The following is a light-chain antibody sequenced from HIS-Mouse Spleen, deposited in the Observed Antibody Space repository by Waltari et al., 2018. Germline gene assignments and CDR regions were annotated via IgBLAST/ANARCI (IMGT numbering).Light chain of an antibody. CDR2: AAS. Sequence: AIRMTQSPSSLSASTGDRVTITCRASQGISSYLAWYQQNPGKSPKLLIYAASTLQSGVPSRFSGSGSGTEFTLTISCLQSEDFATYYCQQYYSYPYTFGQGTKLEIK. CDR1: QGISSY. V-gene: IGKV1-8*01. J-gene: IGKJ2*01. CDR3: QQYYSYPYT.